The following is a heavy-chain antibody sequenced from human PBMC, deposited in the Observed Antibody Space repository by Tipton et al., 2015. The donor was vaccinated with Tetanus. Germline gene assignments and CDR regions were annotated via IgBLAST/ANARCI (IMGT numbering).Heavy chain of an antibody. J-gene: IGHJ4*02. CDR3: ARGPPRLQFSY. CDR1: GGSISSYY. V-gene: IGHV4-59*12. CDR2: IYYSGST. Sequence: TLSLTCTVSGGSISSYYWSWIRQPPGKGLEWIGYIYYSGSTNYSPSLKSRVTISVDTSKNQFSLRLSSVTAADTAVYYCARGPPRLQFSYWGQGTLVTVSS. D-gene: IGHD2-21*02.